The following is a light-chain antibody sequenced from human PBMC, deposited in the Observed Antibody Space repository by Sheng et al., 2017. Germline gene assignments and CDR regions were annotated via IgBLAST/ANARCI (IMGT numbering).Light chain of an antibody. J-gene: IGLJ3*02. CDR3: CSYAGTYTYWV. Sequence: QSALTQPRSVSGSPGQSVTFSCTGTSSDVGGYNYVSWYQQHPGKAPKLMIYDVSQRPSGVPDRFSGSKSGNTASLIISGLQAEDEADYYCCSYAGTYTYWVFGGGTKLTVL. CDR2: DVS. CDR1: SSDVGGYNY. V-gene: IGLV2-11*01.